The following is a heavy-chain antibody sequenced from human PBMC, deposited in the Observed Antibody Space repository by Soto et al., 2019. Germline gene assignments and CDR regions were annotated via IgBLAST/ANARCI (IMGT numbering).Heavy chain of an antibody. J-gene: IGHJ4*02. Sequence: SETLSLTCTVSGGSVSGGTYYWSWIRQPPGKGLEWIGYIYYSGSTNYNPSLKSRVTISVDTSKNQFSLKLSSVTAADTAVYYCAREHESYDYWGQGTLVTVSS. CDR2: IYYSGST. D-gene: IGHD1-26*01. V-gene: IGHV4-61*01. CDR3: AREHESYDY. CDR1: GGSVSGGTYY.